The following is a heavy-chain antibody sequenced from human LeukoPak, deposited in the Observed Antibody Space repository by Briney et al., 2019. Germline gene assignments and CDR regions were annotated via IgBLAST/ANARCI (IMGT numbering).Heavy chain of an antibody. D-gene: IGHD3-10*01. V-gene: IGHV3-23*01. Sequence: QPGGSLRLSCAASGFTFSSYAMSWVRQAPGKGLEWVSAISGSGGSTYYADSVKGRFTISRDNSKNTLYLQMNSLRAEDTAVYYCAKANSRYYGSGSYLGGYWGQGTLVTVSS. J-gene: IGHJ4*02. CDR1: GFTFSSYA. CDR3: AKANSRYYGSGSYLGGY. CDR2: ISGSGGST.